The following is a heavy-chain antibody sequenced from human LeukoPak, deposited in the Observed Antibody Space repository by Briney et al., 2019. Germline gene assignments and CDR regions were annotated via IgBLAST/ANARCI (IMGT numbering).Heavy chain of an antibody. V-gene: IGHV4-59*01. J-gene: IGHJ6*03. D-gene: IGHD3-10*01. CDR1: GGSISSYY. Sequence: SETLSLTCTVSGGSISSYYWSWIRQPPGKGLEWLGYIYYSGSTNYNPSLKSRVAISVDTSKNQFSLKLSSVTAADTAVYYCARGGGPYGSGSYYLPYYYYYMDVWGKGTTVTISS. CDR3: ARGGGPYGSGSYYLPYYYYYMDV. CDR2: IYYSGST.